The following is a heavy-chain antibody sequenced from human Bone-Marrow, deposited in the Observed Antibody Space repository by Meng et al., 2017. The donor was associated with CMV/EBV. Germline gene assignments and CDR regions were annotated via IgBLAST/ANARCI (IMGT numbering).Heavy chain of an antibody. CDR3: ARGEHCSSTSCYQHYYGMDV. V-gene: IGHV3-23*01. CDR1: GFTFRSHA. Sequence: GESLKISCTASGFTFRSHAMNWVRQAPGKGLEWVSGINGSGGQTYYADSVKGRFTISRDNAKNTLYLQMNSLRAEDTAVYYCARGEHCSSTSCYQHYYGMDVWGQGTTVTVSS. CDR2: INGSGGQT. D-gene: IGHD2-2*01. J-gene: IGHJ6*02.